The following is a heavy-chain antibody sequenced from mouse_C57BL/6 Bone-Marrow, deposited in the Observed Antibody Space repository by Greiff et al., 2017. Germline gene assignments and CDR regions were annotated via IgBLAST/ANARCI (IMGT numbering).Heavy chain of an antibody. CDR2: IDPSDSYT. D-gene: IGHD2-12*01. CDR1: GYTFTSYW. V-gene: IGHV1-69*01. CDR3: ARLRRDYYAMDY. Sequence: QVQLQQPGAELVMPGASVKLSCKASGYTFTSYWMHWVKQRPGQGLEWIGEIDPSDSYTNYNQKFTGKSTLTVDKSSSTAYMQLSSLTSEDSAVYYCARLRRDYYAMDYWGQGTSVTVSS. J-gene: IGHJ4*01.